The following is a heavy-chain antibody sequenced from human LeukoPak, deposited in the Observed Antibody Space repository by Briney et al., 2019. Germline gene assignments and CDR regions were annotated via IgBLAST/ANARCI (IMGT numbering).Heavy chain of an antibody. CDR1: GDSINNYY. Sequence: SETLSLTCAVSGDSINNYYWSWIRQPAGKGLEWVGRIYTRGTTNYNPSLKSRVTMSVDTSKNQFSLNLTSVTAADTAVYYCARVQWITWIQLWQGEVDAFDIWGQGTMVTVSS. V-gene: IGHV4-4*07. J-gene: IGHJ3*02. CDR2: IYTRGTT. CDR3: ARVQWITWIQLWQGEVDAFDI. D-gene: IGHD5-18*01.